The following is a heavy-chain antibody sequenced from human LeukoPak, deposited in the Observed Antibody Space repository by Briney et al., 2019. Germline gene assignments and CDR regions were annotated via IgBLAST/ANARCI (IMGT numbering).Heavy chain of an antibody. D-gene: IGHD6-13*01. CDR1: GGSISSYY. CDR2: IYYSGST. Sequence: SETLSLTCTVSGGSISSYYWSWIRQPPGKGLEWIGYIYYSGSTNYNPSLKSRVTISVDTSKNQFSLKLSSVTAADTAVYYCARHGIGKWGAAAGNFDYWGQGTLVTVSS. J-gene: IGHJ4*02. CDR3: ARHGIGKWGAAAGNFDY. V-gene: IGHV4-59*08.